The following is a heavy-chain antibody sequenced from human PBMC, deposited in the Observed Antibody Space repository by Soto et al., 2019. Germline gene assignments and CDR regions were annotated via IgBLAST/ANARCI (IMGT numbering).Heavy chain of an antibody. V-gene: IGHV4-31*03. Sequence: SETLSLTCTVSGGSISSGGYYWSWIRQHPGKGLVWIGYIYYSGSTYYNPSLKSRVTISVDTSKNQFSLKLSSVTAADTAVYYCASYYGDYDHGYYFDYWGQGTLVTVPQ. J-gene: IGHJ4*02. CDR3: ASYYGDYDHGYYFDY. CDR2: IYYSGST. D-gene: IGHD4-17*01. CDR1: GGSISSGGYY.